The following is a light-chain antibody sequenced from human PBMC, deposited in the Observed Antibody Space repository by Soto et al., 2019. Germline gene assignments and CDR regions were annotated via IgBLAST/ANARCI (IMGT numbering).Light chain of an antibody. CDR3: TSYTSSSPLV. CDR2: EVV. V-gene: IGLV2-14*01. CDR1: SSDVGGYNY. J-gene: IGLJ1*01. Sequence: QSALTQPASVSGSPGQSVTISCTGTSSDVGGYNYVSWYQHHPGKAPKLMIYEVVNRPSGVSNRFSGSKSGITASLTISGLQAEDDADYYCTSYTSSSPLVFGTGTKVTVL.